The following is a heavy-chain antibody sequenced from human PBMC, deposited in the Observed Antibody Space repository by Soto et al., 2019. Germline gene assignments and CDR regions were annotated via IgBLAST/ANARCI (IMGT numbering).Heavy chain of an antibody. CDR1: GESIDSGGSY. Sequence: SETRSLRCSVSGESIDSGGSYWSSFRHHPGKGLEWIGYIYDSESAYYNPSLKSRVTISMDTSKNHFAMRLSSVTAADTAVYYCARASSSSSAADYWGQGTQVTVS. CDR3: ARASSSSSAADY. CDR2: IYDSESA. D-gene: IGHD6-6*01. J-gene: IGHJ4*02. V-gene: IGHV4-31*03.